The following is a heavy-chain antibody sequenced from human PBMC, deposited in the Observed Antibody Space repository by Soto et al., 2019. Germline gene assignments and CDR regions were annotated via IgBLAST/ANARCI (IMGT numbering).Heavy chain of an antibody. D-gene: IGHD3-10*01. J-gene: IGHJ5*02. CDR2: ISSSSSYI. Sequence: GGSLRLSCAASGFTFSSYSMNWVRQAPGKGLEWVSSISSSSSYIYYADSVKGRFTISRDNAKNSLYLQMNSLRAEDTAVYYCAISMVRGTNNWFDPWGQGTLVTVSS. CDR1: GFTFSSYS. V-gene: IGHV3-21*01. CDR3: AISMVRGTNNWFDP.